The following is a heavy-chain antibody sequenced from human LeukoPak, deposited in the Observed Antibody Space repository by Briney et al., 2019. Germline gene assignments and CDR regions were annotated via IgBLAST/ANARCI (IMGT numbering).Heavy chain of an antibody. V-gene: IGHV3-21*01. CDR1: GFTFSSYS. CDR3: ARRYCSGGSCHPPDY. J-gene: IGHJ4*02. CDR2: ISSSSGYI. D-gene: IGHD2-15*01. Sequence: KAGGSLRLSCAAFGFTFSSYSMNWVRQAPGKGLEWVSSISSSSGYIYYADSVKGRFTISRDNAKNSLYLQMNSLRAEDTAVYYCARRYCSGGSCHPPDYWGQGTLVTVSS.